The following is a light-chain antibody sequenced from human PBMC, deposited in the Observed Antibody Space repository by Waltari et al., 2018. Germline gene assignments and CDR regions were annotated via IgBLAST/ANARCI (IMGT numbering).Light chain of an antibody. V-gene: IGLV2-14*01. CDR1: DSDVGAYNF. Sequence: QSALTQPASVPGSPGQSITISCTGTDSDVGAYNFVSWYRQHPGKAPHLIIYEVSERPPGISDRFSGSKSDNTASLTISGLQADDEAVYYCSSYTTSNAPGVLGTGTKVTVL. CDR3: SSYTTSNAPGV. CDR2: EVS. J-gene: IGLJ1*01.